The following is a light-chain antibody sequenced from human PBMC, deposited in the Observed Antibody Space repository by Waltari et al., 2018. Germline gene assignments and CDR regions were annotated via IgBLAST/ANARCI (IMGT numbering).Light chain of an antibody. V-gene: IGKV1-39*01. J-gene: IGKJ2*01. CDR1: QTISTS. CDR3: QQTSTNYVT. CDR2: GAS. Sequence: DIQMTQSPSSLSASVGDRVIISCRASQTISTSLNWYHQKPRQAPKLLIYGASTLQSGVPSRFSGRGSGTDFTLTISSLQPEDYGTYYCQQTSTNYVTFGQGTNLDMK.